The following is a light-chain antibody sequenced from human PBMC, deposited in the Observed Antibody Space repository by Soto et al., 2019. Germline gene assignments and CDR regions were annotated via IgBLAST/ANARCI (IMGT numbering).Light chain of an antibody. CDR1: QSISSN. Sequence: EIVMTQSPVTLSVSPGERATLSCRASQSISSNLAWYQQKPGQAPRLLIYGASTRATGIPARFSGSGSGTEFTLTISSLQSEDFAVYYCQQYSNWPLIFTFGPGTIVDIK. CDR2: GAS. CDR3: QQYSNWPLIFT. J-gene: IGKJ3*01. V-gene: IGKV3-15*01.